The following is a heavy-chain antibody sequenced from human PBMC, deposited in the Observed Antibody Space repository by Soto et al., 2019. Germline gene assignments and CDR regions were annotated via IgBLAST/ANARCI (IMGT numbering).Heavy chain of an antibody. J-gene: IGHJ5*02. Sequence: QVQLVQSGAEVKKPGASVKVSCKASGYTFTSYDINWVRQATGRGLEWMGWMNPNSGNTGYAQKFQGRVTMTRNTXXSTAYMELSSLRSEDTAVYYCARAYSSSWYHWFDPWGQGTLVTVSS. CDR3: ARAYSSSWYHWFDP. CDR1: GYTFTSYD. V-gene: IGHV1-8*01. D-gene: IGHD6-13*01. CDR2: MNPNSGNT.